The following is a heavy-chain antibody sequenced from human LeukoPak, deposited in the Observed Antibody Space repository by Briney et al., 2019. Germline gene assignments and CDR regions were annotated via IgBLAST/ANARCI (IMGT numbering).Heavy chain of an antibody. CDR2: IYYSGSA. CDR3: ARHPPRDWYFDL. J-gene: IGHJ2*01. V-gene: IGHV4-59*08. CDR1: GGSISSYY. Sequence: SETLSLTCTVSGGSISSYYWSWIRQPPGKGLEWIGYIYYSGSANYNPSLKSRVTISVDTSKNQFSLKLSSVTAADTAVYYCARHPPRDWYFDLWGRGTLVTVSS.